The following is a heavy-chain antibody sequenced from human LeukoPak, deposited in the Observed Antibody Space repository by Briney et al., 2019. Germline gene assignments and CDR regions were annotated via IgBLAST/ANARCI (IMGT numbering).Heavy chain of an antibody. Sequence: PGGSLRLSCVASGFSFSDYEMNWVRQAPGKGLEWLSYIGISVDTIHYADSVKGRFIISRYNAEKTLYLQMNSLRAEDTAVYYCARDGGRLADFYFDSWGQGCLVTVSS. D-gene: IGHD3-3*01. CDR1: GFSFSDYE. V-gene: IGHV3-48*03. CDR3: ARDGGRLADFYFDS. CDR2: IGISVDTI. J-gene: IGHJ4*02.